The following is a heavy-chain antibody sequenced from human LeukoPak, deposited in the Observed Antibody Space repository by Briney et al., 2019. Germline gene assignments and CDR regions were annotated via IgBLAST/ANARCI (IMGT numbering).Heavy chain of an antibody. CDR1: GYTFTGYY. J-gene: IGHJ4*02. CDR2: INPNSGGT. CDR3: ARDSYDFWSGSQNFDY. V-gene: IGHV1-2*02. D-gene: IGHD3-3*01. Sequence: ASVKVSCKASGYTFTGYYMHWVRQAPGQGLEWMGWINPNSGGTNYAQKFQGRVTMTRDTSISTAYMELSRLRSDDTAVYYCARDSYDFWSGSQNFDYWGQGTLVTVSS.